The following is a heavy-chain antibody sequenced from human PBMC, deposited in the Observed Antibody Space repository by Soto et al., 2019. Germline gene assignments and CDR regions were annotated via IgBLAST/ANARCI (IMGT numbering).Heavy chain of an antibody. CDR1: GYSISSGYY. CDR2: IYHSGST. J-gene: IGHJ5*02. Sequence: PSETLSLTCAVSGYSISSGYYWGWIRQPPGKGLEWIGSIYHSGSTYYNPSLKSRVTTSVDTSKNQFSLKLSSVTAADTAVYYCARAPVNWFDPWGQGTLVTVSS. D-gene: IGHD4-17*01. V-gene: IGHV4-38-2*01. CDR3: ARAPVNWFDP.